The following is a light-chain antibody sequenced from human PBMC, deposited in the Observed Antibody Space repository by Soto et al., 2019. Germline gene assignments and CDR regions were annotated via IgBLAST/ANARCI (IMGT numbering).Light chain of an antibody. CDR2: AAS. CDR3: QQSYSTPYT. J-gene: IGKJ2*01. CDR1: QSISNY. V-gene: IGKV1-39*01. Sequence: DIQMTQSPSSLSASVGDRVTITCRASQSISNYLNWYRQKPGKAPELLISAASSLQSGVPSTFSGSGSGTDFTLTISSLQPEDFATYYCQQSYSTPYTFAQGTKLEIK.